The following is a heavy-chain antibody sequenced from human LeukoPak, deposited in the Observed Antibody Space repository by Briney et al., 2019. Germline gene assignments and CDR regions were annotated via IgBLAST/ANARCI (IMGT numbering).Heavy chain of an antibody. D-gene: IGHD5-12*01. V-gene: IGHV4-31*03. J-gene: IGHJ4*02. CDR3: ARVPGVATSLSGYTMGYYFDY. CDR1: GGSINSASYY. CDR2: IYFSGST. Sequence: SQTLSLTCTVSGGSINSASYYWSWIRQHPGKGLEWIGFIYFSGSTYYNPSLKSRVSISVDTSKNQFSLNLSSVTAADTAVYYCARVPGVATSLSGYTMGYYFDYWGQGTLVTVSS.